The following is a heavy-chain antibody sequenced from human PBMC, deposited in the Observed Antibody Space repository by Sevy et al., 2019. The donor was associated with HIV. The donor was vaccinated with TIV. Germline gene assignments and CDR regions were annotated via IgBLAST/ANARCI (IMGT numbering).Heavy chain of an antibody. CDR1: GFTFNKYD. D-gene: IGHD7-27*01. CDR2: IGVRGDT. CDR3: ATEGTGEQRAGFDF. J-gene: IGHJ4*02. V-gene: IGHV3-13*01. Sequence: GGSLRLSCAASGFTFNKYDMQWVRQPTGKGLEWLSGIGVRGDTHYPGAVKGRFTISRENAKNSLYLQMDDLRAGDTAVYYCATEGTGEQRAGFDFWGQGTLVIVSS.